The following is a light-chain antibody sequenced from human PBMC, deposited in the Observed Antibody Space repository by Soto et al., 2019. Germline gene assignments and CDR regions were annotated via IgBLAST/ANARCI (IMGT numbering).Light chain of an antibody. CDR1: QSVSNN. V-gene: IGKV3-15*01. J-gene: IGKJ1*01. CDR2: GAS. Sequence: EIVMTQSPATLSVSPGERATLSCRASQSVSNNLAWYQQKPGQAPRLLIYGASTRATGIPARFSGSGSGTEFTLPISSLQSEDFAVYYCQQYNNWPQTFGQGTKVDIK. CDR3: QQYNNWPQT.